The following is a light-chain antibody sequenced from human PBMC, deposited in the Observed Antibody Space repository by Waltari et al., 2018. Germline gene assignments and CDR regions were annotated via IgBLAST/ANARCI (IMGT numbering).Light chain of an antibody. CDR2: EVS. J-gene: IGLJ2*01. Sequence: QSALTQPASVSGSPGQSITISCTGTSSDVGGYNYVSWYHQHPGKAPKLMSYEVSNRPSGVSTRFAGSKSGNTASLTISGLQAEDEADYYCSSYTSSSPLFGGGTKLTVL. V-gene: IGLV2-14*01. CDR3: SSYTSSSPL. CDR1: SSDVGGYNY.